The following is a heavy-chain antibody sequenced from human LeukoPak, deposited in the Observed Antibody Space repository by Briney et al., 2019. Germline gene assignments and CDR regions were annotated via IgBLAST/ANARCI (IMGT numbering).Heavy chain of an antibody. CDR3: ARGVFGYSSSSSDY. Sequence: ASVKVSCKASGYTFTGYYMHWVRQAPGRGLEWMGWINPNSGGTSYAQKFQGRVTMTRDTSISTAYMELSRLRSDDTAVYYCARGVFGYSSSSSDYWGQGTLVTVSS. J-gene: IGHJ4*02. CDR2: INPNSGGT. CDR1: GYTFTGYY. V-gene: IGHV1-2*02. D-gene: IGHD6-6*01.